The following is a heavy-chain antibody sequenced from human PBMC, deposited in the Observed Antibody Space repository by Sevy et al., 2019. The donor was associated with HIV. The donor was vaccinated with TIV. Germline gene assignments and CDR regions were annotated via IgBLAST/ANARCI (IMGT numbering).Heavy chain of an antibody. CDR2: ISYDGTKK. CDR1: GFTFSSYG. J-gene: IGHJ4*02. D-gene: IGHD3-22*01. V-gene: IGHV3-30-3*01. Sequence: GGSLRLSCEASGFTFSSYGVHWVRQAPGKGLEWLAVISYDGTKKYYADSVKGRFTISRDNSRNTLFLQMNSLRAEDTAVYYCARVPVYFEGNGYFDFWGQGTLVTVSS. CDR3: ARVPVYFEGNGYFDF.